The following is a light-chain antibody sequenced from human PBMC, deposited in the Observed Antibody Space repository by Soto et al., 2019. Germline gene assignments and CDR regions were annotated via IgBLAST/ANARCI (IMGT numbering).Light chain of an antibody. CDR2: DAS. CDR3: QQFNSYQYT. V-gene: IGKV1-13*02. J-gene: IGKJ2*01. Sequence: IQMTQFPSTLFASVGDRVTITCRASQGISSALAWYQQKPGKAPKLLIYDASSLESGVPSRFSGSGSGTDFTLTISSLQPEDFATYYCQQFNSYQYTFGQGTKVDIK. CDR1: QGISSA.